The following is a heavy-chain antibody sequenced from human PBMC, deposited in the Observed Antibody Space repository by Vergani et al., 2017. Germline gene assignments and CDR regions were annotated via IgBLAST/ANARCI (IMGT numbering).Heavy chain of an antibody. CDR3: ARDTNMYYGPGGYFDY. V-gene: IGHV4-30-4*08. CDR1: GGSISSGEYY. D-gene: IGHD3-10*01. J-gene: IGHJ4*02. CDR2: SYYSGST. Sequence: QVQLQESGPGLVKPSETLSLTCTVSGGSISSGEYYWSWIRQPPGKGLEWIGYSYYSGSTYYNPSLKSRVNISVDTSKNQLSLKLSSVTAADTAVYYCARDTNMYYGPGGYFDYWGQGTLVTVSS.